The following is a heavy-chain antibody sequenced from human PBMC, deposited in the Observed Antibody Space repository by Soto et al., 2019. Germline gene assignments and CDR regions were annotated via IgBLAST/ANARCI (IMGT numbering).Heavy chain of an antibody. CDR3: AREGGSSGIVLVPACPDY. J-gene: IGHJ4*02. CDR2: ISSSSSYI. V-gene: IGHV3-21*01. D-gene: IGHD2-2*01. CDR1: GFTFSSYS. Sequence: EVQLVESGGGLVKPGGSLRLSCAASGFTFSSYSMNWVRQAPGKGLEWVSSISSSSSYIYYADSVKGRFTISRDNAKNSLYLQMNSLRAEDTAVYYCAREGGSSGIVLVPACPDYWGQGTLVTVSS.